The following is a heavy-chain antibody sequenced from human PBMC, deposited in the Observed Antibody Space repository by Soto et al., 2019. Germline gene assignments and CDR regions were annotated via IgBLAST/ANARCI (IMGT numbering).Heavy chain of an antibody. J-gene: IGHJ5*02. V-gene: IGHV4-4*07. CDR3: ARGQRFSDWFDP. D-gene: IGHD3-3*01. CDR1: GGTISGYY. Sequence: SETLSLTCSVPGGTISGYYWTWIRQPAGKGLEWIGRIYSSGNTKYNPSLQSRVAMSLDTSNNQFSPRLTSVTAADTAVYYCARGQRFSDWFDPWGQGTLVTVSS. CDR2: IYSSGNT.